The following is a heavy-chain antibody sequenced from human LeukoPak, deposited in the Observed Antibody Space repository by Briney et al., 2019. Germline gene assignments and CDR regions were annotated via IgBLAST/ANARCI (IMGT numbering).Heavy chain of an antibody. D-gene: IGHD6-19*01. Sequence: SETLSLTCTVSGYSISSGYYWGWIRQPPGKGLEWIGTIYHSGSTYYSPSLKSRVTISVDTSKNQFSLKLSSVTAADTAVYYCARVTGYSSGWYGGSAFDIWGQGTMVTVSS. J-gene: IGHJ3*02. CDR3: ARVTGYSSGWYGGSAFDI. V-gene: IGHV4-38-2*02. CDR1: GYSISSGYY. CDR2: IYHSGST.